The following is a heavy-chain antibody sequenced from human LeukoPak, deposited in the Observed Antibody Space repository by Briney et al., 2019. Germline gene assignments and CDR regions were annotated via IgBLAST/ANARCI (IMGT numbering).Heavy chain of an antibody. CDR3: ARAGLRWLQSGYFDY. D-gene: IGHD5-24*01. CDR1: GGSFSGYY. J-gene: IGHJ4*02. CDR2: INHSGST. Sequence: SETLSLTCAVYGGSFSGYYWSWIRQPPGKGLEWIGEINHSGSTNYNPSLKSRVTISVDTSKNQFSLKLSSVTAADTAVYYCARAGLRWLQSGYFDYWGQGTLVTVSS. V-gene: IGHV4-34*01.